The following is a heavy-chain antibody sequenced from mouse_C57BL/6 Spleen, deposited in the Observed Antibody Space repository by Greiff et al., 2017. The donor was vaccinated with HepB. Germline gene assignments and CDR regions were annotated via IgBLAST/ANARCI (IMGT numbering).Heavy chain of an antibody. D-gene: IGHD1-1*01. CDR3: ARNGFITTVVARDWYFDV. J-gene: IGHJ1*03. CDR1: GFSLSTSGMG. CDR2: IYWDDDK. V-gene: IGHV8-12*01. Sequence: QVTLKESGPGILQSSQTLSLTCSFSGFSLSTSGMGVSWIRQPSGKGLEWLAHIYWDDDKRYNPSLKSRLTISKDTSRNQVFLKITSVDTADTATYYCARNGFITTVVARDWYFDVWGTGTTVTVSS.